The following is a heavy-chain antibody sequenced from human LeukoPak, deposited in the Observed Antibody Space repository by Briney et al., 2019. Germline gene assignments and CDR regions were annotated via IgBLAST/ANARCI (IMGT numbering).Heavy chain of an antibody. D-gene: IGHD3-22*01. V-gene: IGHV1-2*02. CDR3: ARDQGYYDSSGLSHFDY. CDR2: INPNSGGT. CDR1: GYTFTGYY. J-gene: IGHJ4*02. Sequence: ASVKGSCKASGYTFTGYYMHWVRQAPGQGLEWMGGINPNSGGTNYAQKFQGRVTMTRDTSISTAYMELSRLRSDDTAVYYCARDQGYYDSSGLSHFDYWGQGTLVTVSS.